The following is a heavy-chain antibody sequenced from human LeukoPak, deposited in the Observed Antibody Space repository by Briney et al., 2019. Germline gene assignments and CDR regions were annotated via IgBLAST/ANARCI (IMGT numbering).Heavy chain of an antibody. CDR3: ARDFCTNGVCYHDY. D-gene: IGHD2-8*01. Sequence: KAGGSLRLSCAAAGFTFSDYYMSWIRQAPGKGLEWVSYISSSGSTIYYADSVKGRFTISRDNAKNSLYLQMNSLRAEDTAVYYCARDFCTNGVCYHDYWGQGTLVTVSS. CDR2: ISSSGSTI. CDR1: GFTFSDYY. V-gene: IGHV3-11*04. J-gene: IGHJ4*02.